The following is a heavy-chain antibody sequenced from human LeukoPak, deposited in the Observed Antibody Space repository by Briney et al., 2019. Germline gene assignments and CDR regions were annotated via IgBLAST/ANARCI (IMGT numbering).Heavy chain of an antibody. Sequence: GGSLRLSCAASGFTLNNYAMTWVRRAPGKGLEWVSAICSNGGNTYYADSVRGRFTISRDTSKNTLYLQMNSLRVEDTAVYYCAKVISSSCGIGGYWGQGTLVTVSS. J-gene: IGHJ4*02. V-gene: IGHV3-23*01. CDR3: AKVISSSCGIGGY. CDR1: GFTLNNYA. D-gene: IGHD2-2*01. CDR2: ICSNGGNT.